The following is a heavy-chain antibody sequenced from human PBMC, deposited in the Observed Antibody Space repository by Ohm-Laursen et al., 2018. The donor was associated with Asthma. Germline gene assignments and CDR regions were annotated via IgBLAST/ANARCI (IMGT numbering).Heavy chain of an antibody. V-gene: IGHV3-33*08. D-gene: IGHD5-24*01. CDR3: ARDPWEGDDYISYYYGMDV. J-gene: IGHJ6*02. Sequence: SLRLSCSAPGVTFSSYAMHWVRQAPGKGLEWVAVIWYDGSNKYYADSVKGRFTISRDNSKNTLYLQMNSLRAEDTAVYYCARDPWEGDDYISYYYGMDVWGQGTTVTVSS. CDR1: GVTFSSYA. CDR2: IWYDGSNK.